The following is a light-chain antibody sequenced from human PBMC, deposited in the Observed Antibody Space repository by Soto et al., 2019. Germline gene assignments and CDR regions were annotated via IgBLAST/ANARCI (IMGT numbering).Light chain of an antibody. CDR1: LSAIISS. V-gene: IGKV3-20*01. Sequence: EILLTPSSATLSLSPGERATFSCRATLSAIISSLSSYQQTPVQASRLLIHDTSTRATGTPARFSGSGSGTDFTLTTTSLEPDDFAVYYCQQYGSSPRTFGQGTQVDIK. J-gene: IGKJ1*01. CDR2: DTS. CDR3: QQYGSSPRT.